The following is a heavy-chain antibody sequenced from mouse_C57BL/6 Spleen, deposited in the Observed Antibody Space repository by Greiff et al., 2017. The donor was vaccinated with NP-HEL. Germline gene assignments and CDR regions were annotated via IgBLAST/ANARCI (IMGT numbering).Heavy chain of an antibody. D-gene: IGHD2-3*01. J-gene: IGHJ4*01. CDR1: GYTFTSYW. CDR2: INPSSGYS. Sequence: QVQLQQSGAELAKPGASVKLSCKASGYTFTSYWMHWVKQRPGQGLEWIGYINPSSGYSKYNQKFKDKATLTADKSSSTAYMQLSSLTYDVSAVYCCARSGDDGYHYYAMDYWGQGTSVTVSS. V-gene: IGHV1-7*01. CDR3: ARSGDDGYHYYAMDY.